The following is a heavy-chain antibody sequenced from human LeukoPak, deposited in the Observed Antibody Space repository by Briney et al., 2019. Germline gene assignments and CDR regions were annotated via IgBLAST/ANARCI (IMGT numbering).Heavy chain of an antibody. CDR2: IKTESDGGTT. J-gene: IGHJ2*01. V-gene: IGHV3-15*01. CDR1: GFTFRNAW. D-gene: IGHD3-16*01. Sequence: PGGSLRLSCAVSGFTFRNAWMSWVRQAPGKGLQWVGHIKTESDGGTTDYAAPVKGRFTISRDDSRHIVHLQMNSLKTEDTAVYYCTTEPVIPTIMMYWYSDLWGRGTLVTVSS. CDR3: TTEPVIPTIMMYWYSDL.